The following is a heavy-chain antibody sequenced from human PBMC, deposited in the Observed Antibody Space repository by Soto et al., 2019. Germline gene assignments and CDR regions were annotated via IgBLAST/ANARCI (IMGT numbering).Heavy chain of an antibody. V-gene: IGHV3-21*01. CDR2: ISSSSSYI. J-gene: IGHJ6*02. Sequence: GGSLRLSCAASGFTFSSYSMNWVRQAPGKGLEWVSSISSSSSYIYYADSVKGRFTISRDNAKNSLYLQMNSLRAEDTAVYYCARDPSQVTYGMDVWGQGTRVTFSS. CDR3: ARDPSQVTYGMDV. D-gene: IGHD4-4*01. CDR1: GFTFSSYS.